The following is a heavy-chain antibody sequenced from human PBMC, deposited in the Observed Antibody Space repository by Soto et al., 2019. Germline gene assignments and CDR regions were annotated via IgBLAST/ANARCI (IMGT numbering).Heavy chain of an antibody. V-gene: IGHV1-69*01. CDR2: LIPIFGTP. D-gene: IGHD6-6*01. CDR1: GTTFSKYS. J-gene: IGHJ5*02. Sequence: QVQLVQSGAEVRKPGSSVKVSCRASGTTFSKYSISWVRQAPGQGLEWMGGLIPIFGTPHYAPKFQGRLTITADESTGTTFLDLSSLESEDTALYYCVGDSAARTWFDPWGQGTLVSVSS. CDR3: VGDSAARTWFDP.